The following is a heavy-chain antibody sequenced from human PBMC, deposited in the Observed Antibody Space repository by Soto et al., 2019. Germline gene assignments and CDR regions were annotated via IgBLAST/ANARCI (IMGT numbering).Heavy chain of an antibody. Sequence: EVPLVESGGGLVQPGGSLRLSCEASGFTFSTFWMHWVRQAPGKGLVWVSRINSDGSSTNYADSVKGRVTISRDNAKNTLYLELNSLSPEDTAVYYCVRDFEYWGQGTLVTVSS. V-gene: IGHV3-74*01. CDR3: VRDFEY. CDR2: INSDGSST. CDR1: GFTFSTFW. J-gene: IGHJ4*02.